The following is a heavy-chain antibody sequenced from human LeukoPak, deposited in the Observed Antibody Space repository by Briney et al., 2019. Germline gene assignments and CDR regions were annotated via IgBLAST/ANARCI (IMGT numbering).Heavy chain of an antibody. J-gene: IGHJ4*02. Sequence: SETLSLTCTVSGGSISSYYWGWIRQPAGKGLEWIGRIYTSGSTNYNPSLKSRVTMSVDTSKNQFSLKLSSVTAADTAVYYCARDNLWFGELSRTHIIDYWGQGTLVTVSS. D-gene: IGHD3-10*01. V-gene: IGHV4-4*07. CDR2: IYTSGST. CDR1: GGSISSYY. CDR3: ARDNLWFGELSRTHIIDY.